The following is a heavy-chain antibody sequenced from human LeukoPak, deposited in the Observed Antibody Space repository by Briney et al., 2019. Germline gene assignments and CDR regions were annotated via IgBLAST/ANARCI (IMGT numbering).Heavy chain of an antibody. Sequence: GTSLRLSCEASGFIFSTYAFHWVRQAPGKGPEWMAFITYDGSDTHFANSVKGRFTLSRDNSKNALYLQMNSLTSADTAMYYCARPGGYAFDVWGQGTMVTVSS. J-gene: IGHJ3*01. CDR1: GFIFSTYA. V-gene: IGHV3-30*04. D-gene: IGHD3-10*01. CDR3: ARPGGYAFDV. CDR2: ITYDGSDT.